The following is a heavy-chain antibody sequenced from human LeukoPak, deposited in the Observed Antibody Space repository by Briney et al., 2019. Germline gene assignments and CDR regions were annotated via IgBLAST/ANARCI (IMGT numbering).Heavy chain of an antibody. Sequence: SVKVSCKASGGTFSSYAISWVRQAPGQGLEWMGGIIPIFGTANYAQKFQGRVTITADESTSTAYMELSSLRSEDTAVYYCARVPDYDYVSEHQIIYYYGMDVWGQGTTVTVSS. CDR3: ARVPDYDYVSEHQIIYYYGMDV. V-gene: IGHV1-69*13. J-gene: IGHJ6*02. CDR2: IIPIFGTA. D-gene: IGHD3-16*01. CDR1: GGTFSSYA.